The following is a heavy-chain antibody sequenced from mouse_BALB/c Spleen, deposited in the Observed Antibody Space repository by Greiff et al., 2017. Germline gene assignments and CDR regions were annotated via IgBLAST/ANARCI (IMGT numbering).Heavy chain of an antibody. Sequence: EVQLQQSGAELVKPGASVKLSCTASGFNIKDTYMHWVKQRPEQGLEWIGRIDPANGNTKYDPKFQGKATITADTSSNTAYLQLSSLTSEDTAVYYCARNYYGPYVAMDYWGQGTSVTVSA. CDR2: IDPANGNT. CDR1: GFNIKDTY. V-gene: IGHV14-3*02. D-gene: IGHD1-1*01. CDR3: ARNYYGPYVAMDY. J-gene: IGHJ4*01.